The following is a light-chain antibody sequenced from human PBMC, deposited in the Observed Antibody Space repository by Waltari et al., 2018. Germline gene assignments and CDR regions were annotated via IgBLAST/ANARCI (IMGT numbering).Light chain of an antibody. J-gene: IGKJ4*01. CDR2: ETS. V-gene: IGKV3-11*01. CDR3: QHRSSWPLT. Sequence: EIVLTQSPATLPSSPGEGTTLSCRASQRVSNYLAWYQQKPGQAPRLLIYETSNRATGIPARFSGSGSGTDFTLTISSLEPEDFAVYYCQHRSSWPLTFGGGTKVEIK. CDR1: QRVSNY.